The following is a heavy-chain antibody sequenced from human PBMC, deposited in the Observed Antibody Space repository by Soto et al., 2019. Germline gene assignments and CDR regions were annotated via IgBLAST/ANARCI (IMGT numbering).Heavy chain of an antibody. CDR2: IWYDGSNK. CDR3: ATDGCSGSGSGFDP. Sequence: QEQLVESGGGAVQPGRSLRLSCAASGFIFSNYGMHWVRQAPGKGLEWVAVIWYDGSNKYYADSVKGRFTISRDNSKNKLYLQMNSVSAEDTAVYYWATDGCSGSGSGFDPWGQGTLVTVSS. CDR1: GFIFSNYG. J-gene: IGHJ5*02. D-gene: IGHD3-10*01. V-gene: IGHV3-33*01.